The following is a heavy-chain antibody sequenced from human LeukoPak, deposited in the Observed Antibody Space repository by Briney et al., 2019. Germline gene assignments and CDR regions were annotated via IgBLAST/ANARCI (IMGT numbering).Heavy chain of an antibody. Sequence: PGGSLRLSCAASGFTFSSSAMSWVRQVPGKGLEWVLGISASGGSTYYADSVRGRFTISRDNAKNSLYLQMSNLRAEDTAVYFCARGGGLDVWGQGATVTVSS. CDR2: ISASGGST. CDR3: ARGGGLDV. J-gene: IGHJ6*02. V-gene: IGHV3-23*01. CDR1: GFTFSSSA. D-gene: IGHD3-16*01.